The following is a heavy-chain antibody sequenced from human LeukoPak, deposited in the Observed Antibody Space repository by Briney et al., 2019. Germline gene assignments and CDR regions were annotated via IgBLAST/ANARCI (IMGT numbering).Heavy chain of an antibody. CDR3: AKEVQLLPFDY. Sequence: GGSLRLSFAASGFTFSSYGMHWVRQAPGKGLEWVAFIRYDGSEKYYADSLKGRFTISRDNSKNTVYLQINSLGAEDTAVYYCAKEVQLLPFDYWGQGTLVTVSS. CDR2: IRYDGSEK. V-gene: IGHV3-30*02. CDR1: GFTFSSYG. J-gene: IGHJ4*02. D-gene: IGHD6-6*01.